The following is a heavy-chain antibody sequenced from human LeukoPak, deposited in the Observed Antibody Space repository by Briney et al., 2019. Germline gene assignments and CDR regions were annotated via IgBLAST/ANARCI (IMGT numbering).Heavy chain of an antibody. V-gene: IGHV3-23*01. J-gene: IGHJ4*02. D-gene: IGHD2/OR15-2a*01. CDR1: GFTFSSYA. CDR3: ARDSRTLPD. Sequence: GGSLRLSCAASGFTFSSYAMSWVRQAPGKGLEWVSAISGSGGSTYYADSVKGRFAISRDNSKSTLFLQMNSLRAEDTAIYYCARDSRTLPDWGQGTLVTVSS. CDR2: ISGSGGST.